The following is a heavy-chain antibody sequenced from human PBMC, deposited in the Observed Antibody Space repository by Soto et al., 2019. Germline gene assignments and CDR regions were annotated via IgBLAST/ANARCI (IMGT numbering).Heavy chain of an antibody. CDR1: GDSISSGGYY. J-gene: IGHJ5*02. V-gene: IGHV4-31*11. Sequence: QVQLQESGPGLVKPSQTLSLTCAVSGDSISSGGYYWTWIRQHPGKGLEWIGNIYYSGSTYYNPSLKSRVTISVGTSKNHFSLKLSSVTAADTAVYYCAREHYYDSGDPYWWWFDPWGQGIPVTVSS. CDR2: IYYSGST. CDR3: AREHYYDSGDPYWWWFDP. D-gene: IGHD3-22*01.